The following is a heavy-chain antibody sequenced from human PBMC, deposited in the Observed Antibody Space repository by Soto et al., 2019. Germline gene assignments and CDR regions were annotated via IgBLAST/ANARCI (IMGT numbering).Heavy chain of an antibody. V-gene: IGHV1-69*02. D-gene: IGHD2-15*01. CDR2: IIPILGIA. Sequence: GASVKVSCKASGGTFSSYTISWVRQAPGQGLEWMGRIIPILGIANYAQKVQGRVTITADKSTSTADMELSSLRSEDTSVYYCAAAGSYAAPFVSRGQGTLVTVSS. CDR3: AAAGSYAAPFVS. J-gene: IGHJ4*02. CDR1: GGTFSSYT.